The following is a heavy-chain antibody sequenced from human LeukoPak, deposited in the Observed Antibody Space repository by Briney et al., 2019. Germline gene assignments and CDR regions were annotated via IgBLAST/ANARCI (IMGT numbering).Heavy chain of an antibody. Sequence: SGGSLRLSCAASGFTFSSYAMSWVRQAPGKGLEWVSAISGSGGSTYYADSVKGRFTISRDNSKNTLYLQMNSLRAEDTAVYYCLSYYYDSSGYYKDAFDIWGQGTMVTVSS. CDR3: LSYYYDSSGYYKDAFDI. CDR2: ISGSGGST. CDR1: GFTFSSYA. D-gene: IGHD3-22*01. V-gene: IGHV3-23*01. J-gene: IGHJ3*02.